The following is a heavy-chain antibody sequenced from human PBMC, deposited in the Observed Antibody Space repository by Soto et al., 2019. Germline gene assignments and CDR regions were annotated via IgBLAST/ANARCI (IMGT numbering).Heavy chain of an antibody. V-gene: IGHV3-23*01. CDR2: ISGSGGST. Sequence: PGGSLRLSCAASGFTFSSYAMSWVRQAPGKGLEWVSAISGSGGSTYYADSVKGRFTISRDNSKNTLYLQMNSLRAEDTAVYYCAKPGTYYYDSSGFNPFDYWGQGTLVTVSS. D-gene: IGHD3-22*01. J-gene: IGHJ4*02. CDR3: AKPGTYYYDSSGFNPFDY. CDR1: GFTFSSYA.